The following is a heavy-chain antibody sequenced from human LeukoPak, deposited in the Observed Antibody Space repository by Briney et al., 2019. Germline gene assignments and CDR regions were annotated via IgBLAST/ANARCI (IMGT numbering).Heavy chain of an antibody. Sequence: PGGSLRLSCAASGFTFSSYEVNWVRQAPGKGLEWVSYISSSGTTIYYADSVRGRFTISRDNAKNSLYLQMNSLRAEDTAVCYCARGSRYYYDSSGYLFDSWGQGTLVTVSS. J-gene: IGHJ4*02. CDR2: ISSSGTTI. V-gene: IGHV3-48*03. CDR3: ARGSRYYYDSSGYLFDS. D-gene: IGHD3-22*01. CDR1: GFTFSSYE.